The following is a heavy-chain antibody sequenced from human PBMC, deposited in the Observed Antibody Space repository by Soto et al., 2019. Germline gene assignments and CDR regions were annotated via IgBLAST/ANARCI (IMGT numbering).Heavy chain of an antibody. CDR2: IYNSGST. Sequence: PSETLSLTCTVSGGSISSGGYYWSWIRQHPGKGLEWIGYIYNSGSTYYNPSLKSRVTISVDTSKNQFSLKLSTVTAADTAVYYCARSWDYYDSSGLDYWGQGTLVTVSS. CDR3: ARSWDYYDSSGLDY. D-gene: IGHD3-22*01. V-gene: IGHV4-31*03. J-gene: IGHJ4*02. CDR1: GGSISSGGYY.